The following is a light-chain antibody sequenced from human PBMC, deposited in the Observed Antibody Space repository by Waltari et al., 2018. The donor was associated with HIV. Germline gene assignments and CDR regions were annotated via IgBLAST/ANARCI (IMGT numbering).Light chain of an antibody. V-gene: IGLV3-21*04. J-gene: IGLJ2*01. Sequence: SSVLTPPPSVSVASGKTAGITGGGKNCERRRVQWYKQKPGQAPVLVIYYDRDRPSGIPERFSGSKSGNTATLNISRVGDWDEADYYCQVWDSSSDQVLFGGGTKLTVL. CDR1: NCERRR. CDR2: YDR. CDR3: QVWDSSSDQVL.